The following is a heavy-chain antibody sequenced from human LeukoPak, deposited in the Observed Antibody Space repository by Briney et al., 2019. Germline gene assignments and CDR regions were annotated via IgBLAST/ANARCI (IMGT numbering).Heavy chain of an antibody. D-gene: IGHD3-10*01. V-gene: IGHV3-30*18. CDR2: ISYDGSNK. CDR1: GFTFSSYG. Sequence: GGSLRLSCAASGFTFSSYGMHWVRQAPGKGLEWVAVISYDGSNKYYADSVKGRFTISRDNSKNTLYLQMNSLRAEDTAVYYCAKDRIMVRGGGNFDYWGQGTLVSVSS. J-gene: IGHJ4*02. CDR3: AKDRIMVRGGGNFDY.